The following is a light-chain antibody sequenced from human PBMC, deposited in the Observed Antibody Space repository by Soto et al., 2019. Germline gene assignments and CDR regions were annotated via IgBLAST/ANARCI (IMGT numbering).Light chain of an antibody. CDR3: SSYTSSSTYV. J-gene: IGLJ1*01. CDR1: SSDVGGYDF. V-gene: IGLV2-11*01. Sequence: QSVLTQPRSVSGSPGQSVTISCTGTSSDVGGYDFVSWYQQHPGKAPKLMISDVSKRPSGVPDRFSGSKSGNTASLTISGLQAEDEADYYCSSYTSSSTYVFGTGTKLTVL. CDR2: DVS.